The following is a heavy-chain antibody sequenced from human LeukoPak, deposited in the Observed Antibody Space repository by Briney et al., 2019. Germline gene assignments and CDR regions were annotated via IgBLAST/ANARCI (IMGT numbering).Heavy chain of an antibody. CDR1: GFTFSSYW. CDR2: IKQDGSEK. V-gene: IGHV3-7*04. D-gene: IGHD3-22*01. CDR3: ARGPRDYYDSSGLGGWFDP. Sequence: GGSLRLSCAASGFTFSSYWMSWVRQAPGKGLEWVANIKQDGSEKYYVDSVKGRFTISRDNAKNSLFLQMNSLRAEDTAVYYCARGPRDYYDSSGLGGWFDPWGQGTLVTVSS. J-gene: IGHJ5*02.